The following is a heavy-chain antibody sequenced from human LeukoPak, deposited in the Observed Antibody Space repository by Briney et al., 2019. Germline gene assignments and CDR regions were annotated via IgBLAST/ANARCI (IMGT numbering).Heavy chain of an antibody. CDR3: ARESSGYYFDC. D-gene: IGHD6-25*01. Sequence: GGSLRLSCAASGFSVSNNHMTWVRQAPGKGPECVSVIYPGGTTYYADSVKGRFTISRDDSKSTLYLQMHSLRVEDTTVYYCARESSGYYFDCWGQGTLVTVSS. CDR2: IYPGGTT. CDR1: GFSVSNNH. J-gene: IGHJ4*02. V-gene: IGHV3-53*01.